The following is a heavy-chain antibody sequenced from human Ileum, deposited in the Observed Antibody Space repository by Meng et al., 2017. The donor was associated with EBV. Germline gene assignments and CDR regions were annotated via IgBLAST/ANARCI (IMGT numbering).Heavy chain of an antibody. CDR1: RGATSSSSYY. CDR2: IYYSGGT. Sequence: QSQPQAPVACWVAPSAHLSFPDMSSRGATSSSSYYWGWIRPPPVKGLEWIGSIYYSGGTSYNPSLKSRVTISVDTSKNQFSLKLSSVTAADTAVYYCARSIVVVPAAIYYWGQGTLVTVSS. J-gene: IGHJ4*02. CDR3: ARSIVVVPAAIYY. V-gene: IGHV4-39*01. D-gene: IGHD2-2*01.